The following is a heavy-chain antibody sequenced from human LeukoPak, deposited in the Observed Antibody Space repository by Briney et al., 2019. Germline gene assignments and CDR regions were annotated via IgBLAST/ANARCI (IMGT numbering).Heavy chain of an antibody. J-gene: IGHJ5*01. CDR3: AKDTSAGYSNSWSDS. CDR2: ISSSGSTI. D-gene: IGHD6-13*01. CDR1: GFTFSDYY. V-gene: IGHV3-11*01. Sequence: GGSLRLSCAASGFTFSDYYMSWIRQAPGKGLEWVSYISSSGSTIYYADSVKGRFTISRDNAKNSLYLQMNSLRTEDTALYYCAKDTSAGYSNSWSDSWGQGTLVTVSS.